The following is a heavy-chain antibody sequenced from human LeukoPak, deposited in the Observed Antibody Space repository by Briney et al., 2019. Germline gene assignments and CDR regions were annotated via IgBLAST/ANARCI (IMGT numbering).Heavy chain of an antibody. J-gene: IGHJ4*02. V-gene: IGHV4-61*01. CDR2: IHFSGNT. CDR3: ARAPTKPAFDY. Sequence: SETLSLTCTVSGDSVRTNNYYWSWIRQPPGEGLEWIGYIHFSGNTNYNTSLKSRVTISVDTSKSQFSLKLSSVTAADTAVYYCARAPTKPAFDYWGQGTLVTVSS. CDR1: GDSVRTNNYY.